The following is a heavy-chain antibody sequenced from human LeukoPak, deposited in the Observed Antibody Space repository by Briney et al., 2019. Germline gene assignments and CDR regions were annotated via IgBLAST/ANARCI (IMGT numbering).Heavy chain of an antibody. CDR2: TQHSGSA. V-gene: IGHV4-30-2*01. J-gene: IGHJ4*02. Sequence: PSQTLSLTCAVSGGSISRGDYSWSWIRQPPGKGLEWIGNTQHSGSAYYNPSLKSRVTMSVDRSKNQFSLKLSSVTAADTGVYYCARALSGTDFDYWGQGTLVTVSS. CDR1: GGSISRGDYS. CDR3: ARALSGTDFDY. D-gene: IGHD1-26*01.